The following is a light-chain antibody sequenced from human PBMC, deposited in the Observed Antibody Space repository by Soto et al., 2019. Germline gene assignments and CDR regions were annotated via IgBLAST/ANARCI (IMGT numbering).Light chain of an antibody. V-gene: IGKV3D-15*01. J-gene: IGKJ1*01. CDR2: GAS. CDR1: QSVSSN. CDR3: QQYNNWPGT. Sequence: EIVMTQSPATLSVSPGETATLSCRASQSVSSNLAWYQQKPGQAPSLLIYGASTRATGIPARFSGSGSGTEFTLTISSLQSEDFAVYYCQQYNNWPGTFGQGTKV.